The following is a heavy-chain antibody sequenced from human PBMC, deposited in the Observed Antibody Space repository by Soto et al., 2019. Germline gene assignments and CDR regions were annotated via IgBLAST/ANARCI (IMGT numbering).Heavy chain of an antibody. CDR3: VRTAREGAVAPHWFDR. D-gene: IGHD2-21*02. J-gene: IGHJ5*02. Sequence: SETLSLTCTVSGASIRSTDYYWSWIRQAPGKGLEWIGYVYYTGSTYYNPSLMSRLTISVDTSKNQFSLKLTSVTAAETAVYYCVRTAREGAVAPHWFDRWGQGTQVTVAS. CDR1: GASIRSTDYY. CDR2: VYYTGST. V-gene: IGHV4-30-4*01.